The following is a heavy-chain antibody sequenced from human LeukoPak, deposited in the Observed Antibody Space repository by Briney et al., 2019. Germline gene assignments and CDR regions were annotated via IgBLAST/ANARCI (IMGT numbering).Heavy chain of an antibody. V-gene: IGHV3-21*01. J-gene: IGHJ3*02. CDR3: ARDGLTVTATVDAFDI. CDR2: ISSSSSYI. D-gene: IGHD4-17*01. CDR1: GFTFSSYS. Sequence: PGGSLRLSCAASGFTFSSYSMNWVRQAPGKGLEWVSSISSSSSYIYYADSVKGRFTISRDNAKNSLYLQMNSLRAEDTAVYYCARDGLTVTATVDAFDIWGQGTMVTVSS.